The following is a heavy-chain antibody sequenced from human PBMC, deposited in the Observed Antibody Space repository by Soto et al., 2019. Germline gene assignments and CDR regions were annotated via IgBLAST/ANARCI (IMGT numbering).Heavy chain of an antibody. V-gene: IGHV1-8*01. CDR3: ARGITGTTLGFHWLDP. J-gene: IGHJ5*02. CDR2: MNPNSGNT. CDR1: GDNFTCDD. Sequence: GDNFTCDDIYWVRQATGKGLEWMGWMNPNSGNTGYAQKFQGRVTMTRNTSISTAYMELSSLRSEDTSVYYCARGITGTTLGFHWLDP. D-gene: IGHD1-7*01.